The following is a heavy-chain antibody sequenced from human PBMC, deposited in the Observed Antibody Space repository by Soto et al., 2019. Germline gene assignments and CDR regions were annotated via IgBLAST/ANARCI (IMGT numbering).Heavy chain of an antibody. D-gene: IGHD4-17*01. V-gene: IGHV1-58*01. J-gene: IGHJ4*02. CDR3: AARTTVTPFDY. CDR2: IVVGSGNT. CDR1: GFTFTSSA. Sequence: SVKVSCKASGFTFTSSAVQWVRQARGQRLEWIGWIVVGSGNTNYVQKFQERVTITRDMSTSTAYMELSSLRSEDTAVYYCAARTTVTPFDYWGQGTLVTVSS.